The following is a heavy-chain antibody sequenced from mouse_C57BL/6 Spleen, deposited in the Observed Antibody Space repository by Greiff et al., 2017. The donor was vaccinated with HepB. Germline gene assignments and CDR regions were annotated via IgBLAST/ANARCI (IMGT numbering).Heavy chain of an antibody. J-gene: IGHJ2*01. D-gene: IGHD4-1*02. Sequence: DVHLVESGGDLVKPGGSLKLSCAASGFTFSSYGMSWVRQTPDKRLEWVATISSGGSSTYYPDSVKGRFTISRDNAKNTLYLQMSSLKSEDTAMYYCARQANWDYFDYWGQGTTLTVSS. CDR2: ISSGGSST. CDR1: GFTFSSYG. CDR3: ARQANWDYFDY. V-gene: IGHV5-6*01.